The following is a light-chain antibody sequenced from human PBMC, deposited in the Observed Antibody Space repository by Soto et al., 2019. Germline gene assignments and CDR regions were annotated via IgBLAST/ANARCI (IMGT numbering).Light chain of an antibody. J-gene: IGLJ2*01. Sequence: QSALTQPASVSGSPGQSITISCTGTSSDVGSYNLVSWYQQHPGKAPKVMIYEISKRPSGVSNRFSGSKSGNTASLTISGLQAEDEAEYFCCSYAGSITYVVFGGGTKLTVL. V-gene: IGLV2-23*02. CDR2: EIS. CDR3: CSYAGSITYVV. CDR1: SSDVGSYNL.